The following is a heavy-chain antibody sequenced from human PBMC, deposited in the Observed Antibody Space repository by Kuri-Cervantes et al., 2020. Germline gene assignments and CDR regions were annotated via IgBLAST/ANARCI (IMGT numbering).Heavy chain of an antibody. CDR1: GGSFSGYY. Sequence: GSLRLSCAVYGGSFSGYYWSWIRQPPGKGLEWIWEINHSGSTNYNPSLKSRVTISVDTTKNQFSLKLSSFSAADAAVYYCAGKLPAADYWGQGTLVTVSS. J-gene: IGHJ4*02. CDR3: AGKLPAADY. V-gene: IGHV4-34*01. D-gene: IGHD2-2*01. CDR2: INHSGST.